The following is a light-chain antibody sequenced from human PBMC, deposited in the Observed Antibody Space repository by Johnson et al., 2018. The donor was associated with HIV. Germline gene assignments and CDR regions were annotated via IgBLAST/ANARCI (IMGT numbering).Light chain of an antibody. CDR2: DNN. CDR3: GTWDSSLGVV. Sequence: QSVLTQPPSVSAAPGQKVTISCSGSSSNIGNNSVSWYQQVPGTAPKLLIYDNNKRPSGIPDRFSGSKSGPSATLAITGLQTGDEADYYCGTWDSSLGVVFGTGTQVTVL. V-gene: IGLV1-51*01. CDR1: SSNIGNNS. J-gene: IGLJ1*01.